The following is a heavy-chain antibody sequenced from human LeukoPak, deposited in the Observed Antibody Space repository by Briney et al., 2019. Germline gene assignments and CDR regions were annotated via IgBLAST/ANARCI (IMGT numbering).Heavy chain of an antibody. CDR3: AKDHTYSGSPRAFDY. CDR1: GFTFSGYA. D-gene: IGHD1-26*01. V-gene: IGHV3-23*01. J-gene: IGHJ4*02. CDR2: ISASGGST. Sequence: PGASLRLFCAASGFTFSGYAMSWVRQTPGKGLEWVSGISASGGSTYYADSVKGRFTISRDNSKNTLYLQMNSLRAEDTAVYCCAKDHTYSGSPRAFDYWGQGTLVTVSS.